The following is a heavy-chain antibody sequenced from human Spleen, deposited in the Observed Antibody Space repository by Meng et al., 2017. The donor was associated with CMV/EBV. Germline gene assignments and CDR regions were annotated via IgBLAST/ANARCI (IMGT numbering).Heavy chain of an antibody. J-gene: IGHJ4*02. D-gene: IGHD3-22*01. CDR3: ARGNDYYDSGDYLELYYFDY. V-gene: IGHV1-46*01. Sequence: TKYHMHWVRQATGQGLEWMGIINPSGGGTSFAQKFQGRVTTTRDTSTSTVYMELSSLRSEDTAVYYCARGNDYYDSGDYLELYYFDYWGQGTLVTVSS. CDR1: TKYH. CDR2: INPSGGGT.